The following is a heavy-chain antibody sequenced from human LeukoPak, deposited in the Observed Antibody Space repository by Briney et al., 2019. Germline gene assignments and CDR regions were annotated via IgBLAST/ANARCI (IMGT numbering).Heavy chain of an antibody. J-gene: IGHJ1*01. D-gene: IGHD3-16*02. Sequence: GGSLILTCAASGFTFSTYAMNWVRQAPGKELEWVAVIWYDGSEQYYADSVKRRFIIFRANSKSTWDLQMNSLRAEGPGVYYCAREGDSRWGELSPWGQGTLVTVSA. CDR2: IWYDGSEQ. V-gene: IGHV3-33*01. CDR1: GFTFSTYA. CDR3: AREGDSRWGELSP.